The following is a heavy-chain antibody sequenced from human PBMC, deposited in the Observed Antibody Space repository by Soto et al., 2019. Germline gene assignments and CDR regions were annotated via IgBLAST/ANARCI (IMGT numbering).Heavy chain of an antibody. D-gene: IGHD1-26*01. CDR2: ISGSGGST. V-gene: IGHV3-23*01. CDR3: AKFDGGSTYYYGMDV. Sequence: EVQLLESGGGLVQPGGSLRLSCAASGFTFSSYAMSWVRQAPVKGLEWVSAISGSGGSTYYADSVKGRFTISRDNSKNTLYLQMNSLRAEDTAVYYCAKFDGGSTYYYGMDVWGQGTTVTVSS. CDR1: GFTFSSYA. J-gene: IGHJ6*02.